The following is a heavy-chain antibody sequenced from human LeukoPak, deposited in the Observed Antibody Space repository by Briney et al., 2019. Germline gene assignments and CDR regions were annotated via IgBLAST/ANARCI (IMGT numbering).Heavy chain of an antibody. D-gene: IGHD6-19*01. CDR1: GFTVSNYA. J-gene: IGHJ5*02. CDR2: IDASGGAT. CDR3: AKGSGSGWYGWFAP. V-gene: IGHV3-23*01. Sequence: GGSLRHSCAASGFTVSNYAMYWVRQPPGKGLEWVSTIDASGGATYYADSVKGRFTISRDNSKNTFYLQMNSLRAEDTAVYFCAKGSGSGWYGWFAPWGQGTLVTVSS.